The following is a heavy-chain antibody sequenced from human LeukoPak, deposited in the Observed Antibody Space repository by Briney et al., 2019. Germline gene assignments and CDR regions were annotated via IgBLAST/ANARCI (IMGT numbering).Heavy chain of an antibody. CDR1: GYTFTSYA. Sequence: ASVKVSCKASGYTFTSYAMHWVRQAPGQRLEWMGWINAGNGNTKYSQKFQGRVTITRDTSASTAYMELSSLRSEDTAVYYCARVRGLGYCSGGSCPSEFDYWGRGTLVTVSS. D-gene: IGHD2-15*01. CDR2: INAGNGNT. V-gene: IGHV1-3*01. CDR3: ARVRGLGYCSGGSCPSEFDY. J-gene: IGHJ4*02.